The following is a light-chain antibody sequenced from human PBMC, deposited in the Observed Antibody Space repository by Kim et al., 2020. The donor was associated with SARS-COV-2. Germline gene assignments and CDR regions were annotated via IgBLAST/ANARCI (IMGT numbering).Light chain of an antibody. Sequence: DIQMTQSPFSLSASIGDRVTITCRASQNIGDFLNWYQQKPGKAPKLLIYGGSRLLNGVPSRFSGSGSGTDFTLTISGLQHEDFATYYCQQSSSTPPLTFGGGTKVDIK. CDR1: QNIGDF. V-gene: IGKV1-39*01. CDR2: GGS. CDR3: QQSSSTPPLT. J-gene: IGKJ4*01.